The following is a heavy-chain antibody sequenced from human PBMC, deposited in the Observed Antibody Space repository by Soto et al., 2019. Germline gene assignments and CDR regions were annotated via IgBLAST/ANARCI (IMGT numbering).Heavy chain of an antibody. CDR2: VSPENRNA. Sequence: EASVKVSYKTSGYTFTEYDINWVRQAPGQGLEYMGWVSPENRNAGYAPQFRGRVSMTADTSINTVYLELTTLTYEDTAVYYCEVTTGYWGQGTMVTVSS. CDR1: GYTFTEYD. J-gene: IGHJ4*02. D-gene: IGHD4-17*01. V-gene: IGHV1-8*01. CDR3: EVTTGY.